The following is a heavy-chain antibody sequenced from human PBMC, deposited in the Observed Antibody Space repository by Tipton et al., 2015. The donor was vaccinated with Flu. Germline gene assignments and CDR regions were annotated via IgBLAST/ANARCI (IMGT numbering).Heavy chain of an antibody. J-gene: IGHJ5*02. CDR1: GGSISSGSYY. Sequence: LRLSCTVSGGSISSGSYYWSWIRQPAGKGLEWIGRIYTTGIPSYNPSLRSRVTISIDTSKNQSSLKLSSVTAADTAVYYCTRGQGANPWGQGTLVTVSS. V-gene: IGHV4-61*02. CDR2: IYTTGIP. CDR3: TRGQGANP.